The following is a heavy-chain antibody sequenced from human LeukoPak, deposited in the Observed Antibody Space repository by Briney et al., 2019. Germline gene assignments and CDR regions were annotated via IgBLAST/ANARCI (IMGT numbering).Heavy chain of an antibody. CDR3: AKVADSYYYDH. Sequence: GGSLRLSCAASGFTFSDYYMSWIRQAPGKGLEWVSYISSSNTIYYADSVKGRFTISRDESKNTLYLQMNSLRAEDTAVYYCAKVADSYYYDHWGQGTLVTVSS. J-gene: IGHJ4*02. D-gene: IGHD6-6*01. CDR2: ISSSNTI. V-gene: IGHV3-11*04. CDR1: GFTFSDYY.